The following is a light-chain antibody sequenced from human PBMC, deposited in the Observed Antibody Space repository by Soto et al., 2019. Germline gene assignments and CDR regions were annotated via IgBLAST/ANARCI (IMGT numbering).Light chain of an antibody. CDR2: EVT. J-gene: IGLJ3*02. Sequence: QSALTQPPSASGSPGQSVTISCTGTSSDIGGYDHVSWYQQHPGKAPKVMIYEVTKRPSGVPDRFSGSKAGNTASLTVLGLQAEDEVDYYCSSFAGPVWVFGGGTKLTVL. V-gene: IGLV2-8*01. CDR1: SSDIGGYDH. CDR3: SSFAGPVWV.